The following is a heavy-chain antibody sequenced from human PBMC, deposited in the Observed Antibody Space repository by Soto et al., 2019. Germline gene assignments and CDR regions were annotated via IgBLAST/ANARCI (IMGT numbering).Heavy chain of an antibody. J-gene: IGHJ6*02. CDR2: ISSSSSYI. CDR1: GFTFSSYS. D-gene: IGHD5-12*01. V-gene: IGHV3-21*01. Sequence: GSLRLSCAASGFTFSSYSMNWVRQAPGKGLEWVSSISSSSSYIYYADSVKGRFTISRDNAKNSLYLQMNSLRAEDTAVYYCARDLAVSSGYYYYYGMDVWGQGTTVTVSS. CDR3: ARDLAVSSGYYYYYGMDV.